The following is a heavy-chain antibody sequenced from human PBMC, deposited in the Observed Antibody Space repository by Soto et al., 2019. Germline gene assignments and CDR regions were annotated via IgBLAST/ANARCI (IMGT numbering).Heavy chain of an antibody. D-gene: IGHD2-2*01. Sequence: VQLQESGPGLVEPSGTLSLTCAVSGGSISSSDWWSWVRQSPGKGLEWIAEVYHTGNTNFNPSLKTRVTLLVDKAKNQFSLNLNSVTAADTAVYYCARDRGVVPPGGGMDVWGQGTTVAVSS. CDR1: GGSISSSDW. J-gene: IGHJ6*02. CDR2: VYHTGNT. V-gene: IGHV4-4*02. CDR3: ARDRGVVPPGGGMDV.